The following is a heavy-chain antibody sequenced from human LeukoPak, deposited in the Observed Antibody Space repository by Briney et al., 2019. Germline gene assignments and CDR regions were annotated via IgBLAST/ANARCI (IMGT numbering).Heavy chain of an antibody. V-gene: IGHV4-59*08. J-gene: IGHJ6*02. CDR3: ARLADGMDV. CDR1: GGSISSYY. Sequence: SETLSLTCTVSGGSISSYYWSWIRQPPGKGLEWIGYIYYSGSTNYNPSLKSRVTISVDTSKNQFSLMLSSVTAADTAVYYCARLADGMDVWGQGTTVTVSS. CDR2: IYYSGST.